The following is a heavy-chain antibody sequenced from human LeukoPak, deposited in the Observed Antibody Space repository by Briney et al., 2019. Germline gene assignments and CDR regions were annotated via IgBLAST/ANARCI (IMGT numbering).Heavy chain of an antibody. V-gene: IGHV3-11*01. CDR1: GFTFRDYY. Sequence: GGSLRLSCTASGFTFRDYYVTWIRQAPGKGLEWVSYIRSTGSSTAYADSVKGRFAISRDNAKNSLYLQMNSLRAEDTAVYYCAKSSDSNSWYFGFDYWGQGILVTVSS. CDR3: AKSSDSNSWYFGFDY. D-gene: IGHD2-2*01. CDR2: IRSTGSST. J-gene: IGHJ4*02.